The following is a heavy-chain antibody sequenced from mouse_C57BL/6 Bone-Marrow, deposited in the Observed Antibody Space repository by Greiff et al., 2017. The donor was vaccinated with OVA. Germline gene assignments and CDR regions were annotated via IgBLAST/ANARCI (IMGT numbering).Heavy chain of an antibody. D-gene: IGHD2-2*01. V-gene: IGHV7-1*01. CDR1: GFTFSDFY. J-gene: IGHJ3*01. CDR2: SRNKANDYTT. CDR3: ARDQYGYDGGGFAY. Sequence: EVKVVESGGGLVQSVRSLRLSCATSGFTFSDFYMEWVRQAPGKGLEWISASRNKANDYTTEYSASVKGRFIVSRHTSQSILYLQMHALRAEDTAIYYCARDQYGYDGGGFAYCGQGTLVTVSA.